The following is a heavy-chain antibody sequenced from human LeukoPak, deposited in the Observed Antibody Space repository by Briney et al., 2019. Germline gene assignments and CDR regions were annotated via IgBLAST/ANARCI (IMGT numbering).Heavy chain of an antibody. D-gene: IGHD2-2*01. J-gene: IGHJ6*02. CDR3: ARSLEPAAFYYYGMDV. CDR1: GFTFSSYA. V-gene: IGHV3-30*04. CDR2: ISYDGSDK. Sequence: PGGSLRLSCAASGFTFSSYAMHWVRQAPGKGLEWVAVISYDGSDKYYADSVKGRFTISRDYSKNTLYLQMNSLRAEDTAVYYCARSLEPAAFYYYGMDVWGQGTTVTVSS.